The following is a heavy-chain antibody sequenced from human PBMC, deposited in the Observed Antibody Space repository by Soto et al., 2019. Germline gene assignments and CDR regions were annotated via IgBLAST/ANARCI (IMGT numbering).Heavy chain of an antibody. CDR3: ARWVSGSPDN. Sequence: GGSLRLSCAASGFTLSDHYMDWVRQAPGKGLEWVGRTKNKANRYTTEYAASVNGRFTISRDDSKNSLYLQMNSLKTEDTAVYYCARWVSGSPDNWGQGTRVTVSS. CDR1: GFTLSDHY. D-gene: IGHD1-26*01. J-gene: IGHJ4*02. V-gene: IGHV3-72*01. CDR2: TKNKANRYTT.